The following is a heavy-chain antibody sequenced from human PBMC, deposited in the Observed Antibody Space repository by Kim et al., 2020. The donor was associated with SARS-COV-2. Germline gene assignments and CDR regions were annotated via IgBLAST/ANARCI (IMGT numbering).Heavy chain of an antibody. V-gene: IGHV3-7*01. D-gene: IGHD6-19*01. CDR2: LTENGSEQ. CDR1: GFTFSRHW. J-gene: IGHJ4*02. CDR3: VTNGWYLFDK. Sequence: GGSLRLSCVVSGFTFSRHWMTWVRQAPGKGLEWVATLTENGSEQFYVDSVKGRFTISRDIAKNSLYLQMSSLRAEDTALYYCVTNGWYLFDKWGQGTLVAVSS.